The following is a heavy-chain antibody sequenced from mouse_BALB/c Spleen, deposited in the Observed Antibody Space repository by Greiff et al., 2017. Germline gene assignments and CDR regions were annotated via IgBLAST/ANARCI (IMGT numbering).Heavy chain of an antibody. V-gene: IGHV2-6-5*01. D-gene: IGHD2-14*01. CDR1: GFSLTDYG. CDR3: AKHYRYDGDYAMDY. Sequence: VKLQESGPGLVAPSQSLSITCTVSGFSLTDYGVSWIRQPPGKGLEWLGVIWGGGSTYYNSALKSRLSISKDNSKSQVFLKMNSLQTDDTAMYYCAKHYRYDGDYAMDYWGQGTSVTVSS. J-gene: IGHJ4*01. CDR2: IWGGGST.